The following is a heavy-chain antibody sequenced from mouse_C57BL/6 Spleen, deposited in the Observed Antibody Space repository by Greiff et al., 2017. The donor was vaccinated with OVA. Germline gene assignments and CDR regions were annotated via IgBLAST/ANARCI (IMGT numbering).Heavy chain of an antibody. V-gene: IGHV3-8*01. CDR2: ISYSGST. Sequence: EVQLQQSGPGLAKPSQTLSLTCSVTGYSITSDYWNWIRKLPGNKLEYMGYISYSGSTYYNPSLKSRISITRDTSKNQYYLQLNSVTTEDTATYYCARLGLRYFDVWGTGTTVTVSS. CDR3: ARLGLRYFDV. D-gene: IGHD4-1*01. J-gene: IGHJ1*03. CDR1: GYSITSDY.